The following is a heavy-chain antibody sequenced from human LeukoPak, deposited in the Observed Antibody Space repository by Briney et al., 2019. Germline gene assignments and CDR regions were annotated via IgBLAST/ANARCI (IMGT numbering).Heavy chain of an antibody. D-gene: IGHD6-6*01. J-gene: IGHJ1*01. V-gene: IGHV1-2*02. CDR3: ATQGPVRTEYFQH. Sequence: ASVKVSCKASGYTFTGYYMHWVRQAPGQGLEWMGWINPNSGGTNYAQKFQGRVTMTRDTSTDTAYMELSSLRSEDTAVYYCATQGPVRTEYFQHWGQGTLVTVSS. CDR1: GYTFTGYY. CDR2: INPNSGGT.